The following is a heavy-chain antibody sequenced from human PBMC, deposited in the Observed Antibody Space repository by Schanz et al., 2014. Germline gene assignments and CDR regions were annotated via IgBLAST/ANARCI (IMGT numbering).Heavy chain of an antibody. CDR3: AKDRSWDYDSSGYFDY. D-gene: IGHD3-22*01. Sequence: VQLAESGGGVVQPGRSLRLSCAASGFNFGSHGMHWVRQAPGKGLEWVAVISYDGSVKNYADSVRGRITMSRDNSKNTMYLQMISLRAEDAAVYYCAKDRSWDYDSSGYFDYWGQGTLVTVSS. CDR1: GFNFGSHG. J-gene: IGHJ4*02. V-gene: IGHV3-33*06. CDR2: ISYDGSVK.